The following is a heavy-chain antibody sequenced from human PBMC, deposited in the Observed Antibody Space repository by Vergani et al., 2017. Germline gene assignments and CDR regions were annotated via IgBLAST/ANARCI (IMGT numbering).Heavy chain of an antibody. D-gene: IGHD5-12*01. J-gene: IGHJ6*03. V-gene: IGHV1-69*01. Sequence: QVQLVQSGAEVKKPGSSVKVSCKASGVTFSSYAISWVRQAPGQGLEWMGGIIPIFGTANYAQQFQGRVTITADESTSTAYVELSSLRSEDTAVYYCARALLGQWVRLERGLYYYYMDVWGKGTTVTVSS. CDR1: GVTFSSYA. CDR3: ARALLGQWVRLERGLYYYYMDV. CDR2: IIPIFGTA.